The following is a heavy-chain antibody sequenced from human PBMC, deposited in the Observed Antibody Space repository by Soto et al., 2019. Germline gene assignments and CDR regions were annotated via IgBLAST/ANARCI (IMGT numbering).Heavy chain of an antibody. CDR2: INPNSGGT. D-gene: IGHD2-21*02. V-gene: IGHV1-2*04. Sequence: ASVKVSCKASGYTFTGHYMHWVRQAPGQGLEWMGWINPNSGGTNYAQKFQGWVTMTRDTSISTAYMELSRLRSDDTAVYYCAREIVVTAIWGANWFDPWGQGTLVTVSS. J-gene: IGHJ5*02. CDR3: AREIVVTAIWGANWFDP. CDR1: GYTFTGHY.